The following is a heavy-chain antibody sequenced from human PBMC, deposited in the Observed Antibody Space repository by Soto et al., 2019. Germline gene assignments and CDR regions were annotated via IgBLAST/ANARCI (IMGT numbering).Heavy chain of an antibody. J-gene: IGHJ5*02. Sequence: ASETLSLTCAVYGGSFSGYYWSWIRQPPGKGLEWIGEINHSGSTNYNPSLKSRVTISVDTSKNQFSLKLSSVTAADTAVYYCARGLAHGGGNWFDPWGQGTLVTVSS. CDR2: INHSGST. V-gene: IGHV4-34*01. CDR3: ARGLAHGGGNWFDP. CDR1: GGSFSGYY.